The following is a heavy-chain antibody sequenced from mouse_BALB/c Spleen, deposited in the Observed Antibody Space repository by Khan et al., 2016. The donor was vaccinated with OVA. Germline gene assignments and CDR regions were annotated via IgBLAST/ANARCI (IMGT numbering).Heavy chain of an antibody. Sequence: QLEESGSGLVKPSQSLSLTCTVTGYSITSGYGWNWIRQFPGNKLEWMGYISYSGSTNYNPSLKSRISITRDTSKNQFFLQLNSVTTEDTATYYCARTARIKYWGQGTTLTVAS. CDR1: GYSITSGYG. D-gene: IGHD1-2*01. CDR2: ISYSGST. V-gene: IGHV3-2*02. J-gene: IGHJ2*01. CDR3: ARTARIKY.